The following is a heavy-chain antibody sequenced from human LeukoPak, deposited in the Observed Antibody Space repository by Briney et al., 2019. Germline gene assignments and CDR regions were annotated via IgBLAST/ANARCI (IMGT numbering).Heavy chain of an antibody. CDR3: AKDYDSSGYYYGD. CDR2: ISASGGST. CDR1: GFTFSSYA. D-gene: IGHD3-22*01. V-gene: IGHV3-23*01. J-gene: IGHJ4*02. Sequence: GGSLRLSCAASGFTFSSYAMSWVRQAPGKGLEWVSAISASGGSTYYADSVKGRFTISRDNSKNTLYLQMNSLRAEDTAVYYCAKDYDSSGYYYGDWGQGTLVTVSS.